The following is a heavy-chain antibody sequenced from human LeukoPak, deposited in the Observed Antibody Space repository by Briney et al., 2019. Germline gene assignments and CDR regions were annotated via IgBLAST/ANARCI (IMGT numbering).Heavy chain of an antibody. J-gene: IGHJ3*02. CDR2: ISSSSSYI. Sequence: GGSLRLSCAASGFTFSSYSMNWVRQAPGKGLEWVSSISSSSSYIYYADSVKGRFTISRDNAKNSLYLQMNSLSVEDTALYYCAKDNSFRGRRAFDIWGQGTMVTVSS. D-gene: IGHD2/OR15-2a*01. V-gene: IGHV3-21*04. CDR3: AKDNSFRGRRAFDI. CDR1: GFTFSSYS.